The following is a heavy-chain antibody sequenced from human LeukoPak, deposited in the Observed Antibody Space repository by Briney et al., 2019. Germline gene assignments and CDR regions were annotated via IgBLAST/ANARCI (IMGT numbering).Heavy chain of an antibody. V-gene: IGHV1-18*04. Sequence: GASVKVSCKASGYTFTGYYMHWVRQAPGQGLEWMGWISAYNGNTNYAQNLQGRVTMTTDTSTSTAYMELRSLRSDDTAVYYCARLWYSSSWYADYWGQGTLVTVSS. J-gene: IGHJ4*02. CDR2: ISAYNGNT. D-gene: IGHD6-13*01. CDR3: ARLWYSSSWYADY. CDR1: GYTFTGYY.